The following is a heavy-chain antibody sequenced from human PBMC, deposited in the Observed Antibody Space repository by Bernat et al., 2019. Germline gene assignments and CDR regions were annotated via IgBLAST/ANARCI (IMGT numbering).Heavy chain of an antibody. D-gene: IGHD6-19*01. CDR2: IRYDRSKK. Sequence: QVHLVESGGGVVQPGGSLRLSCAASGFTFSSFGMHWVRQAPGKGLEWVALIRYDRSKKYYADSVKGQVTISRDNSKNMLYLQMNSLRAEDTAVYYCAKSVYSSDNYGMDVWGQGTTVTVS. J-gene: IGHJ6*02. CDR3: AKSVYSSDNYGMDV. CDR1: GFTFSSFG. V-gene: IGHV3-30*02.